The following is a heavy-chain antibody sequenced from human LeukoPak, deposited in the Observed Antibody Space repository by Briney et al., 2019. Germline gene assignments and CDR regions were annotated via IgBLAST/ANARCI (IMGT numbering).Heavy chain of an antibody. CDR1: GFTVSTTY. CDR3: VRDGKDQTWGYDC. D-gene: IGHD3-16*01. CDR2: IYSGGST. Sequence: GGSLRLSCAASGFTVSTTYMSWVRQAPGKGLEWVSVIYSGGSTYYTDSVKGRFTISRDSSKNTVYLQMNSLRAEDTAVYYCVRDGKDQTWGYDCWGQGTLVTVSS. V-gene: IGHV3-53*01. J-gene: IGHJ4*02.